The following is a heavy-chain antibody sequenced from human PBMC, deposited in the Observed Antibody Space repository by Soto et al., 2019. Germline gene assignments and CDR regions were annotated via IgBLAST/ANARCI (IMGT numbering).Heavy chain of an antibody. CDR3: ARESNYRGVFDP. CDR2: ISYDGSNK. V-gene: IGHV3-30-3*01. D-gene: IGHD1-26*01. J-gene: IGHJ5*02. CDR1: GFTFSSYA. Sequence: QVQLVESGGGVVQPGRSLRLSCAASGFTFSSYAMHWVRQAPGKGLEWVAVISYDGSNKYYADSVKGRFTISRDNSKNTLYLQMNSLRAEDTAVYYCARESNYRGVFDPWGQGTLVTVSS.